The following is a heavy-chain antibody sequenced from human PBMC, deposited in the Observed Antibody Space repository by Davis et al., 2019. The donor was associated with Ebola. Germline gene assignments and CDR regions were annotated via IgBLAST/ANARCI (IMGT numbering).Heavy chain of an antibody. CDR1: GYTFTNYG. CDR2: INPHNGNT. J-gene: IGHJ4*02. CDR3: ARAQFPTTSDH. Sequence: ASVKVSCKASGYTFTNYGITWVRQAPGQGLEWMGWINPHNGNTNYAQNVQGRVIMTSDTATTTAYMEVGSLRSDNTAVYYCARAQFPTTSDHWGQGTLVTVSS. D-gene: IGHD1-1*01. V-gene: IGHV1-18*04.